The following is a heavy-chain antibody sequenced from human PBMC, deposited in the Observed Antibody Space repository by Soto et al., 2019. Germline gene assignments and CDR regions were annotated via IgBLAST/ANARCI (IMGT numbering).Heavy chain of an antibody. CDR3: ASSLGPYYYGSGSQDYYYYGMDV. CDR2: ISYDGSNK. Sequence: GGSLRLSCAASGFTFSSYGMHWVRQAPGKGLEWVAVISYDGSNKYYADSVKGRFTISRDNSKNTLYLQMNSLRAEDTAVYYCASSLGPYYYGSGSQDYYYYGMDVWGQGTTVTVSS. J-gene: IGHJ6*02. V-gene: IGHV3-30*03. CDR1: GFTFSSYG. D-gene: IGHD3-10*01.